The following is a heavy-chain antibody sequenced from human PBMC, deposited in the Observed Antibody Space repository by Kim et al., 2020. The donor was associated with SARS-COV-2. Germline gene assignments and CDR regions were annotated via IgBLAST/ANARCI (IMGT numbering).Heavy chain of an antibody. CDR2: IDPSDSYT. Sequence: GESLKISCKGSGYSFTSYWISWVRQMPGKGLEWMGRIDPSDSYTNYSPSFQGHVTISADKSLSTAYLQWSSLKASDTAMYYCARRVDDSSGWYHSITDDYWGQGTLVTVSS. CDR3: ARRVDDSSGWYHSITDDY. CDR1: GYSFTSYW. V-gene: IGHV5-10-1*01. D-gene: IGHD6-19*01. J-gene: IGHJ4*02.